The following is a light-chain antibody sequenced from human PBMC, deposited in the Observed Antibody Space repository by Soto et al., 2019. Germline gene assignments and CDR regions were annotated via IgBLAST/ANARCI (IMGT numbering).Light chain of an antibody. CDR1: QSVTTY. J-gene: IGKJ5*01. CDR2: GAS. Sequence: EIVLTQSPATLSSSPGERVTLSCRASQSVTTYLAWYQQKPGQAPRLLIYGASTRATGFPARFSGSGSGTEFTLTISSLQSEDFAVYYCQQYNGWPITFGQGTRLEIK. CDR3: QQYNGWPIT. V-gene: IGKV3-15*01.